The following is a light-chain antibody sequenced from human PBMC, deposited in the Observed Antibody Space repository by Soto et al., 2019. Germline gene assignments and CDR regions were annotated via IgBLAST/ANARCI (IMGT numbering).Light chain of an antibody. J-gene: IGKJ5*01. V-gene: IGKV1-12*01. Sequence: IQLTQSPASRSASIGDTVTITCRASQGIATGLACYQQKPGAPPRLLIYAASSFQSGVPSRFSGSGSGTDFSLTISSLQPEDFATYYCQQANSFPITFGQGTRLEI. CDR1: QGIATG. CDR3: QQANSFPIT. CDR2: AAS.